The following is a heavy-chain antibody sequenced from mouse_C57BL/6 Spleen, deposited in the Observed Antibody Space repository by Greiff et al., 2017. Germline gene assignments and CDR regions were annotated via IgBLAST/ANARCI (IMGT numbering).Heavy chain of an antibody. CDR3: ARRDYYGTDFDY. J-gene: IGHJ2*01. V-gene: IGHV5-17*01. CDR2: ISSGSSTI. Sequence: EVQGVASGGGLVKPGGSLKLSCAASGFTFSDYGMHWVRQAPEKGLEWVAYISSGSSTIYYADTVKCRFTISRDNAKTTLFLQMTSLRSEDTAMYYCARRDYYGTDFDYWGQGTTLTVSS. D-gene: IGHD1-1*01. CDR1: GFTFSDYG.